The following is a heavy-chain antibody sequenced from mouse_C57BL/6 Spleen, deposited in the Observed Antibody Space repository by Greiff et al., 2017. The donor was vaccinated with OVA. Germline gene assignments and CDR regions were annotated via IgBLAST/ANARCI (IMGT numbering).Heavy chain of an antibody. Sequence: VQLQQSGPELVKPGASVKISCKASGYAFSSPWMNWVKQRPGKGLEWIGRIYPGDGDTNYNGKFKGKATLTADKSSSTAYMQLSSLTSEDSAVYFCARYDYPPWAMDYWGQGTSVTVSS. CDR3: ARYDYPPWAMDY. D-gene: IGHD2-4*01. CDR2: IYPGDGDT. CDR1: GYAFSSPW. V-gene: IGHV1-82*01. J-gene: IGHJ4*01.